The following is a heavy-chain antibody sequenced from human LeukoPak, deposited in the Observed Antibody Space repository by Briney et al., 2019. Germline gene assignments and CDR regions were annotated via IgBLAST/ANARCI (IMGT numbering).Heavy chain of an antibody. J-gene: IGHJ3*02. CDR1: GFTFSSYG. V-gene: IGHV3-30*12. D-gene: IGHD3-22*01. Sequence: PGGSLRLSCEASGFTFSSYGMHWVRQAPGKGLEWVAVIAYDGSNEYHADSVKGRFTISRDNSKNTLYLQMNSLRAEDTAVYYCARSRKEYYYDTSGPDAFDIWGQGTMVAVSS. CDR2: IAYDGSNE. CDR3: ARSRKEYYYDTSGPDAFDI.